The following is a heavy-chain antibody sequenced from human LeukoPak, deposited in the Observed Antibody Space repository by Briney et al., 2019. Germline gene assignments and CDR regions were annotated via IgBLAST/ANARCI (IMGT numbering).Heavy chain of an antibody. J-gene: IGHJ4*02. CDR1: GFTFSDYY. Sequence: TSGGSLRLSCAVSGFTFSDYYMSWIRQAPGKGLEWVSYISSSGTTTFYADSVKGRFTISRDNSKNTLSLQMNSLRAEDTAVYYCARASTVRRIWGGKSKSSFDSWGQGTLVTDSS. CDR3: ARASTVRRIWGGKSKSSFDS. V-gene: IGHV3-11*04. D-gene: IGHD2/OR15-2a*01. CDR2: ISSSGTTT.